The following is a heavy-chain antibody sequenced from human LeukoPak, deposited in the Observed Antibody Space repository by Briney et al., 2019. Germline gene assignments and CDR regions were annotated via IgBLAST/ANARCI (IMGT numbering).Heavy chain of an antibody. CDR3: ARRGIVATITDYYMDV. J-gene: IGHJ6*03. D-gene: IGHD5-12*01. CDR1: GYSFTSYW. CDR2: IYPGDSDT. Sequence: GESLKISCKGSGYSFTSYWLGWVRQMPGKGLEWMGIIYPGDSDTRYSPSFQGQVTISADKSISTAYLQWSSLKASDTAMYYCARRGIVATITDYYMDVWGKGTTVTVSS. V-gene: IGHV5-51*01.